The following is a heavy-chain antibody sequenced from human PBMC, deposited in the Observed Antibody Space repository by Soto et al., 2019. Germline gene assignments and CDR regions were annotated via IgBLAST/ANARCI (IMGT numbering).Heavy chain of an antibody. CDR1: GYTFTSYY. CDR2: INPSGGST. J-gene: IGHJ5*02. D-gene: IGHD2-21*01. Sequence: ASVKVSCKASGYTFTSYYLHWVRQAPGQGLEWMGIINPSGGSTTYAQKFQGRVTMTRDTSTSTVYMELSSLRSEDTAVYYCARDPFHSFYSPGHWFDPWGQGTLVTVSS. V-gene: IGHV1-46*03. CDR3: ARDPFHSFYSPGHWFDP.